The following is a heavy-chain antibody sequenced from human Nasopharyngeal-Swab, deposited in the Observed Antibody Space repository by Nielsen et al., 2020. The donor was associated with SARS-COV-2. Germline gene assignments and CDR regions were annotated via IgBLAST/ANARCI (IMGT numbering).Heavy chain of an antibody. CDR2: MNPNSGNA. J-gene: IGHJ6*02. Sequence: ASVKVSCKASGYTFTSSDINWVRQATGQRLEWMGWMNPNSGNAGYAQKFQGRVTMTTDTSTSTAYMELRSLRSDDTAVYYCARGSYSSSSYYYYYGMDVWGQGTTVTVSS. D-gene: IGHD6-6*01. CDR3: ARGSYSSSSYYYYYGMDV. CDR1: GYTFTSSD. V-gene: IGHV1-8*01.